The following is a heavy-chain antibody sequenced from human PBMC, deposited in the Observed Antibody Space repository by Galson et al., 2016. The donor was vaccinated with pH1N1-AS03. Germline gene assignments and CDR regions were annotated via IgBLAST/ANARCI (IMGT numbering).Heavy chain of an antibody. CDR2: IIPIFGTA. V-gene: IGHV1-69*05. Sequence: SVKVSCKGSGGTFNNYAVNWVRQAPGQGLEWMGGIIPIFGTANYAQKFQGRVTITTDESTSTAYMELSNLRSEDTAVYYRANYMSPYSSGWYGAVNIDVWGQGTTVTVSS. D-gene: IGHD6-19*01. CDR1: GGTFNNYA. J-gene: IGHJ6*02. CDR3: ANYMSPYSSGWYGAVNIDV.